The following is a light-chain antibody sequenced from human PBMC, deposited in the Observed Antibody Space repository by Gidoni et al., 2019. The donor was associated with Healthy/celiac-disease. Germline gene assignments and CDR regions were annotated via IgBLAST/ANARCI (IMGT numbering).Light chain of an antibody. CDR1: SIDVCGYNY. V-gene: IGLV2-11*01. CDR2: DVS. Sequence: QSALHQPRPLSGSPRPSVTISCTGTSIDVCGYNYVSWYQQHPGKAPKLMIYDVSQRPSGVPERFSGSKSGNTASLTISGLQAGDEADYYCCSYAGSYALEVFGGGTKLTVL. CDR3: CSYAGSYALEV. J-gene: IGLJ3*02.